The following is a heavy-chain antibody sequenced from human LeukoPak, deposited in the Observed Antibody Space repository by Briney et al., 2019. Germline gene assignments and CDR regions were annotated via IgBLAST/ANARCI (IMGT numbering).Heavy chain of an antibody. J-gene: IGHJ6*02. CDR3: AKATRWDYGMDV. V-gene: IGHV3-23*01. Sequence: GGSLRLSCAASGFTFSGFAMSWVRQAPGKGLEWVSAISGSGGSTYYADSVKGRFTISRDNSKNTLYLQMNSLRAEDTAVYYCAKATRWDYGMDVWGQGTTVTVSS. CDR2: ISGSGGST. CDR1: GFTFSGFA. D-gene: IGHD4-23*01.